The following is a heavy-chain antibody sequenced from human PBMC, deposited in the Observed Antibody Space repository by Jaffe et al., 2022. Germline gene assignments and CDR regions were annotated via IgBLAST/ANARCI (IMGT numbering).Heavy chain of an antibody. V-gene: IGHV4-61*02. Sequence: QVQLQESGPGLVKPSQTLSLTCTVSGGSISSGSYYWSWIRQPAGKGLEWIGRIYTSGSTNYNPSLKSRVTISVDTSKNQFSLKLSSVTAADTAVYYCARDYYGSGSPYNWFDPWGQGTLVTVSS. D-gene: IGHD3-10*01. CDR3: ARDYYGSGSPYNWFDP. CDR2: IYTSGST. J-gene: IGHJ5*02. CDR1: GGSISSGSYY.